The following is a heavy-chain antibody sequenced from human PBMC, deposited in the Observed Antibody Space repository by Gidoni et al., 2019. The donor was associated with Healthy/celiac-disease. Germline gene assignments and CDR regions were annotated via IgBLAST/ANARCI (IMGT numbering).Heavy chain of an antibody. J-gene: IGHJ3*02. D-gene: IGHD2-8*01. V-gene: IGHV4-39*01. Sequence: QLQLQESGPGLVKPSETLSLTCTVSGGSISSSSYYWGWIRQPPGKGLEWIGSIYYSGGTYYNPSLKSRVTISVDTSKNQFSLKLSSVTAADTAVYYCARPGRDPTGSNHDAFDIWGQGTMVTVSS. CDR3: ARPGRDPTGSNHDAFDI. CDR2: IYYSGGT. CDR1: GGSISSSSYY.